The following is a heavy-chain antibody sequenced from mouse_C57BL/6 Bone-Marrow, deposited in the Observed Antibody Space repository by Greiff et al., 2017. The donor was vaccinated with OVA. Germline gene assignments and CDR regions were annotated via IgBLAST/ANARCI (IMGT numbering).Heavy chain of an antibody. CDR3: ARAYYSNYVDY. J-gene: IGHJ2*01. CDR1: GFTFSSYT. V-gene: IGHV5-9*01. Sequence: DVKLVESGGGLVKPGGSLKLSCAASGFTFSSYTMSWVRQTPEKRLEWVATISGGGGNTYYPDSVKGRFTISRDNAKNTLYLQMSSLRSEDTALYYCARAYYSNYVDYWGQGTTLTVSS. CDR2: ISGGGGNT. D-gene: IGHD2-5*01.